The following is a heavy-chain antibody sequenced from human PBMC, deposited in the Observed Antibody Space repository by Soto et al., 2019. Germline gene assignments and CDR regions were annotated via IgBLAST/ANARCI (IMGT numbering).Heavy chain of an antibody. Sequence: EVQLVESGGGLVQPGGSLRLSCVASGFTFSTDSMNWVRQAPGKGLEWVAHISTSGATRYYADSVKGRFTISRDNAKTSLYLQMDTLRNEDTAVYYCARFFGSGFDYWGQGTLVTVSS. D-gene: IGHD6-19*01. J-gene: IGHJ4*02. CDR1: GFTFSTDS. CDR3: ARFFGSGFDY. CDR2: ISTSGATR. V-gene: IGHV3-48*02.